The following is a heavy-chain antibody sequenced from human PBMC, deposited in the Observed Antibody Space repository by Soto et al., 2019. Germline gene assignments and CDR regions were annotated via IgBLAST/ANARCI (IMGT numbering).Heavy chain of an antibody. J-gene: IGHJ4*02. CDR2: IFHTGAT. Sequence: SETLSLTCTVSGDSISSSSVYWGWIRQPPGKGLEWIGHIFHTGATYQNPTLKSRLRMSVDTSKNQFSLNLSSVTATDTAVYYCARRRIVPTTNFDYCGQGALVTASS. CDR3: ARRRIVPTTNFDY. V-gene: IGHV4-39*01. CDR1: GDSISSSSVY. D-gene: IGHD1-26*01.